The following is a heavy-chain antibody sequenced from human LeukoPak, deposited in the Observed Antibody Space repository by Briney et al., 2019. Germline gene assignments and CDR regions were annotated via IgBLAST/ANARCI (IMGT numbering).Heavy chain of an antibody. D-gene: IGHD6-19*01. CDR3: ARVDDGQWLVSY. V-gene: IGHV4-30-4*01. J-gene: IGHJ4*02. CDR2: IYYSGST. CDR1: GGSISSGDYY. Sequence: SETLSLTCTVSGGSISSGDYYWSWIRQPPGKGLEWIGYIYYSGSTYYNPSLKSRVTISVDTSKNQFSLKLSSVTAADTAVYYCARVDDGQWLVSYWGQGTLVTVSS.